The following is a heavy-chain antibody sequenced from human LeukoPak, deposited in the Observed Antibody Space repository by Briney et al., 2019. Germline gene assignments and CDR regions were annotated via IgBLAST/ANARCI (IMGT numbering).Heavy chain of an antibody. D-gene: IGHD3-22*01. Sequence: ASVKVSCKASGYTFNNYDINWLRQATGQGLAGMGWMKPNTGKTGYAQNFQDRVTMTSNTSISTAYMELSSLRSDDTAVYYCARSAEISGYWPKVVVDVWGQGTTVTVSS. J-gene: IGHJ6*02. CDR1: GYTFNNYD. CDR2: MKPNTGKT. CDR3: ARSAEISGYWPKVVVDV. V-gene: IGHV1-8*01.